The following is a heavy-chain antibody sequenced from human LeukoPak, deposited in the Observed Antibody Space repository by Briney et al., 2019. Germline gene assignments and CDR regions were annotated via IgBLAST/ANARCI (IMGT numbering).Heavy chain of an antibody. CDR2: ISAYNGNT. CDR3: ARAPVTMVRGVVVHYYYGMDV. V-gene: IGHV1-18*01. D-gene: IGHD3-10*01. CDR1: GYTFTSYG. Sequence: GASVKVSCKASGYTFTSYGISWVRQAPGQGLEWMGWISAYNGNTNYAQKLQGRVTMTTDTSTSTAYMELRSLRSDDTAVYYYARAPVTMVRGVVVHYYYGMDVWGQGTTVTVSS. J-gene: IGHJ6*02.